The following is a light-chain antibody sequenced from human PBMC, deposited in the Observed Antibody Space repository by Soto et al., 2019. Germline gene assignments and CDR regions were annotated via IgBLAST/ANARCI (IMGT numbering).Light chain of an antibody. CDR3: MQALQTPNT. Sequence: DVVMTQSPLSLPVTPGEPASISCRSSQSLLHSNGYNYLDWYLQKPGQSPQLLIYLGSNRASGVPDRFNGSGSGTDFTLKISRVEAEDVGFYYCMQALQTPNTFGQGTKLEIK. V-gene: IGKV2-28*01. CDR1: QSLLHSNGYNY. J-gene: IGKJ2*01. CDR2: LGS.